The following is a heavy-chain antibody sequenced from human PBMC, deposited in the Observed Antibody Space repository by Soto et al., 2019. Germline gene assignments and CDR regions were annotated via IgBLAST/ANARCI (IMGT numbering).Heavy chain of an antibody. J-gene: IGHJ4*02. CDR2: ISYDGSDK. Sequence: PGGSLRLSCAASGFTFSSYAMHWVRQAPGKGLEWVAVISYDGSDKYYAESVKGRFTISRDDSKNTLYLQMDSLRVEDTAVYYCARGTIVARQHLDYWGQGTLVTVSS. CDR3: ARGTIVARQHLDY. CDR1: GFTFSSYA. D-gene: IGHD6-6*01. V-gene: IGHV3-30-3*01.